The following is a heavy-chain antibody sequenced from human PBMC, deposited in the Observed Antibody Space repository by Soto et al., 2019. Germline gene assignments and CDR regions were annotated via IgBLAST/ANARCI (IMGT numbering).Heavy chain of an antibody. V-gene: IGHV3-23*01. CDR2: ISASGGST. CDR1: GITLSSYA. CDR3: AKGKNSGTYRFYFDY. J-gene: IGHJ4*02. D-gene: IGHD1-26*01. Sequence: GGSLRLSCAASGITLSSYAMSWVRQASGKGPEWVSGISASGGSTSYADSVKGRFTISRDNSKNTLYLQMNSLRADDTAVYHCAKGKNSGTYRFYFDYWGQGALVTVSS.